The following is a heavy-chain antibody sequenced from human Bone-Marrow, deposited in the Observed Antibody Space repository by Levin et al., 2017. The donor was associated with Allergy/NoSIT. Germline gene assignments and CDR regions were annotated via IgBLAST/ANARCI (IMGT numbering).Heavy chain of an antibody. Sequence: PGGSLRLSCAASGFIFADFMMHWVRQPPGRGLEWVSLIDWDGSTTSYADSVKGRFTVSRDNTRNSLYLQMNSLRTDDTAFYYCTKDIAGSGWYSSDSWGQGTLVTVSS. CDR2: IDWDGSTT. V-gene: IGHV3-43*01. CDR3: TKDIAGSGWYSSDS. D-gene: IGHD6-19*01. CDR1: GFIFADFM. J-gene: IGHJ5*01.